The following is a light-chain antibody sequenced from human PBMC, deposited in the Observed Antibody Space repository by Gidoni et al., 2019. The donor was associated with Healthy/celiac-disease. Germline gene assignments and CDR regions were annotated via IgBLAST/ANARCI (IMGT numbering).Light chain of an antibody. Sequence: DIQMTQSQSSLSASVGDRVSITCRASQSSSSYLIWYQQKPGKAPNLLIYAASSLQGGVPSRFSGSGSGTDFTLTISSLQPEDFATYYCQQSYSTPWTFGQGTKVEIK. CDR2: AAS. J-gene: IGKJ1*01. CDR3: QQSYSTPWT. CDR1: QSSSSY. V-gene: IGKV1-39*01.